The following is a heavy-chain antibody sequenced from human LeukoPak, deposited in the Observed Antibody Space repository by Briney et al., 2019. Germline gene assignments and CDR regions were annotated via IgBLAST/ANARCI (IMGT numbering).Heavy chain of an antibody. CDR1: GGSFSGYY. Sequence: SETLSLTCAVYGGSFSGYYWSWIRQPPGKGLEWIGEINHSGSTNYNPSLKSRVTISVDTSKNQFSLKLSSVTAADTAVYYCARNGFHYYGSGRSYWFDPWGQGTLVTVSS. CDR3: ARNGFHYYGSGRSYWFDP. V-gene: IGHV4-34*01. CDR2: INHSGST. J-gene: IGHJ5*02. D-gene: IGHD3-10*01.